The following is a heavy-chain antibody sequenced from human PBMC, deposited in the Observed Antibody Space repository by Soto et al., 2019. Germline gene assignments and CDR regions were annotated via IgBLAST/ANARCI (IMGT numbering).Heavy chain of an antibody. Sequence: QVQLVQSGAEVKKPGASVKVSCKASGYTFTSYAMHWVRQAPGQSLEWMGWINAGNDNTKYSQKFQGRVTITRDTSASTAYMELSSLRSEDTAVYYCASTSMGSPYYFYYWGQGTLVTVSS. D-gene: IGHD5-18*01. CDR2: INAGNDNT. J-gene: IGHJ4*02. CDR3: ASTSMGSPYYFYY. V-gene: IGHV1-3*01. CDR1: GYTFTSYA.